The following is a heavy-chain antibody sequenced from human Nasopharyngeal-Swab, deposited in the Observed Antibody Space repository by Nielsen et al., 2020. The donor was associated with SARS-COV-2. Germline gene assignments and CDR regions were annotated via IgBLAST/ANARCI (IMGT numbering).Heavy chain of an antibody. CDR1: GFTFSSYD. CDR3: ARATGMIDY. CDR2: INHGGST. Sequence: ESLKISCAASGFTFSSYDMSWVRQAAGKGLEWIGEINHGGSTNYNPSLKSRVTISVDTSKNQFSLKLTSVTAADTAVYYCARATGMIDYWGQGTLVTVSS. V-gene: IGHV4-34*01. D-gene: IGHD1-1*01. J-gene: IGHJ4*02.